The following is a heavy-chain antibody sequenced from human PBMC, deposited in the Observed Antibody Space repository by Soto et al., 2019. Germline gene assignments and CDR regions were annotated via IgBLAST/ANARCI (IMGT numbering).Heavy chain of an antibody. CDR2: ISSSSSTI. Sequence: GGSLRLSCAASGFTFSSYSMNWVRQAPGKGLEWVSYISSSSSTIYYADSVKGRFTISRDNAKNSLYLQMNSLRAEDTAVYYCARSARQPDYYYYYMDVWGKGTTVTVSS. CDR1: GFTFSSYS. J-gene: IGHJ6*03. CDR3: ARSARQPDYYYYYMDV. V-gene: IGHV3-48*01. D-gene: IGHD1-1*01.